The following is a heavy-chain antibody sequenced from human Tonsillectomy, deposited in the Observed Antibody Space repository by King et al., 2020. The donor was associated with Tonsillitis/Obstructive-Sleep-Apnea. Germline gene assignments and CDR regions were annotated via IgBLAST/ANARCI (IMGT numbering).Heavy chain of an antibody. Sequence: QLVQSGAEVKKPGASVKVSCKASGNTFNSYGISWVRQAPGQGLEWMGWISAYNGNTNYAQKLQGRVTMTTDTSTSTAYMELKSLRSDDTAVYYCARMYEDDFWSGSPYYYMDGWGKATTVTVSS. J-gene: IGHJ6*03. D-gene: IGHD3-3*01. V-gene: IGHV1-18*01. CDR1: GNTFNSYG. CDR3: ARMYEDDFWSGSPYYYMDG. CDR2: ISAYNGNT.